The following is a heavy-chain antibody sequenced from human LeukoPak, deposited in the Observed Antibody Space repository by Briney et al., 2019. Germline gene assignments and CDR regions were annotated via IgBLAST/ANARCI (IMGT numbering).Heavy chain of an antibody. CDR3: ANSDHSSSWYGGAFDI. J-gene: IGHJ3*02. Sequence: GGSLRLSCAASGFTFSSYAMSWVRQAPGKGLEWVSAISGSGGSTYYADSVKGRFTVSRDNSKNTLYLQMNSLRAEDTAVYYCANSDHSSSWYGGAFDIWGQGTMVTVSS. CDR1: GFTFSSYA. D-gene: IGHD6-13*01. V-gene: IGHV3-23*01. CDR2: ISGSGGST.